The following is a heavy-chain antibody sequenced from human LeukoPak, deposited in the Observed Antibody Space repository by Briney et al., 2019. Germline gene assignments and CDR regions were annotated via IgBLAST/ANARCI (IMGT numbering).Heavy chain of an antibody. Sequence: HSGGSLRLSCAASGFTFSSYGMSWVRQAPGKGLEWVSAISGSGGSTYYADSAKGRLTISRDNSKNTLYLQMNSLRAEDTAVYYCAKDSTAPISITMVRGRWYFDYWGQGTLVTVSS. CDR3: AKDSTAPISITMVRGRWYFDY. J-gene: IGHJ4*02. D-gene: IGHD3-10*01. CDR1: GFTFSSYG. V-gene: IGHV3-23*01. CDR2: ISGSGGST.